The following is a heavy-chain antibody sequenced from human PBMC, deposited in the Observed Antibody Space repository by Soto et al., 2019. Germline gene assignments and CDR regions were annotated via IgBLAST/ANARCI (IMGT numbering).Heavy chain of an antibody. CDR1: GGSISGYY. CDR2: LYTMGST. Sequence: QVQLQESGPGLVKSSETLSLTCTVSGGSISGYYWSWIRQPAGKGLEWIGRLYTMGSTNHNPSLQSRVTMSVDTSKNEFSLKVSSVTAADTAVYFCARVRDYGLGTNRHYYGMDVWGQGTTVTVSS. V-gene: IGHV4-4*07. CDR3: ARVRDYGLGTNRHYYGMDV. D-gene: IGHD3-10*01. J-gene: IGHJ6*02.